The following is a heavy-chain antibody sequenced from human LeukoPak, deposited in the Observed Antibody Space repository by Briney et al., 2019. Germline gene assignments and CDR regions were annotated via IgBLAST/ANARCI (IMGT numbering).Heavy chain of an antibody. CDR3: ARVVWFGENRTYYFDY. Sequence: SETLSLTCVVSGDSISSGGYSWNWIRQPPGKGLEWIGYMYNSGTTSYNPSLKSRVTMSVDTSKNQFSLKLSSVTAADTAVYYCARVVWFGENRTYYFDYWGQGTLVTVSS. V-gene: IGHV4-30-4*07. J-gene: IGHJ4*02. CDR1: GDSISSGGYS. CDR2: MYNSGTT. D-gene: IGHD3-10*01.